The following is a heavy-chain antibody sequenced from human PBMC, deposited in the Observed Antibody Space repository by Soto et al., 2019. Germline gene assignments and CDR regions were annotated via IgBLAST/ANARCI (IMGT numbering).Heavy chain of an antibody. CDR1: NFVFSVYS. CDR3: ARDKDQYDFWGGTLDS. V-gene: IGHV3-30-3*01. CDR2: ISYDGGNK. Sequence: QLVESGGGVVQPERSLRLSCTASNFVFSVYSLHWVRQAPGKGLEWVALISYDGGNKYYADSVKGRFTISRDNYTNTLYLQMNSLRREDTAGYYCARDKDQYDFWGGTLDSWGQGTLVTVSS. J-gene: IGHJ4*02. D-gene: IGHD3-3*01.